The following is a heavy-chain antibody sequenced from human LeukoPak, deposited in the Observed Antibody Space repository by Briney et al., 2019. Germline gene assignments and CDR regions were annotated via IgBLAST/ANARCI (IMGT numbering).Heavy chain of an antibody. CDR2: IYYSGTT. J-gene: IGHJ4*02. Sequence: PSETLSLTCTVSGGSMNSYDWSRIRQPPGKGLEWIGYIYYSGTTNYNPSLRSRVTMSADTSENKFSLNLNSVTAADTAVYFCARGGRGSFSHWGQGTLVTVSS. V-gene: IGHV4-59*08. CDR3: ARGGRGSFSH. D-gene: IGHD1-26*01. CDR1: GGSMNSYD.